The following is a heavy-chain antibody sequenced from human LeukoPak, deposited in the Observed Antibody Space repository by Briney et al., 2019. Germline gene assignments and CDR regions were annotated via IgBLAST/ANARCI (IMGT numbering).Heavy chain of an antibody. Sequence: ASVKVSCKASGYTFTSYAMHWVRQAPGQRLEWMGWINAGNGNTKYSQKFQGRVTITRDTSASTAYMELSSLRSEGTAVYYCARYPGYDILTGYPNAFDIWGQGTMVTVSS. D-gene: IGHD3-9*01. CDR3: ARYPGYDILTGYPNAFDI. CDR1: GYTFTSYA. V-gene: IGHV1-3*01. J-gene: IGHJ3*02. CDR2: INAGNGNT.